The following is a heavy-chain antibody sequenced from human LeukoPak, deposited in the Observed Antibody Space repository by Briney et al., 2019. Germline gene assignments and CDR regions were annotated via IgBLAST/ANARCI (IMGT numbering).Heavy chain of an antibody. V-gene: IGHV3-23*01. J-gene: IGHJ5*02. D-gene: IGHD3-16*01. Sequence: GGSLRLSCAASGFIFSNYAMSWVRQAAGKGLEWVSVINDSGGSTYYADSVKGRFTISRDNSKNTVYLQMNSLRADDTAVYYCAKDWAWGWFDPWGQGTLVTVSS. CDR3: AKDWAWGWFDP. CDR1: GFIFSNYA. CDR2: INDSGGST.